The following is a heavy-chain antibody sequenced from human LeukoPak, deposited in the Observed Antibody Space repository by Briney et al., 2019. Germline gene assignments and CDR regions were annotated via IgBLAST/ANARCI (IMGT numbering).Heavy chain of an antibody. V-gene: IGHV3-7*01. D-gene: IGHD5-24*01. CDR1: GFTFKKYW. CDR3: ARETPRRGETRDGYR. CDR2: IKDDGSET. J-gene: IGHJ4*02. Sequence: GESLRLSCAASGFTFKKYWMNWVRQVPGKGLECLANIKDDGSETYYADSVKGRFTISRDNPKNLLFLQINSLRVEDTAVYYCARETPRRGETRDGYRWGQGTLVTVSS.